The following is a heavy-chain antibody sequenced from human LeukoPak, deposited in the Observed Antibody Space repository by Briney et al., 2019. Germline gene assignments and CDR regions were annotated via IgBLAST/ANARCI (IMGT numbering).Heavy chain of an antibody. V-gene: IGHV3-74*01. CDR3: AKYHKYYYGSGSYSHNYYYYYYMDV. J-gene: IGHJ6*03. Sequence: GGSLRLSCAASGFTFSSYWMHWVRQAPGKGLVWVSRINSDGSSTSYADSVKGRFTISRDNSKNTLYLQMNSLRAEDTAVYYCAKYHKYYYGSGSYSHNYYYYYYMDVWGKGTTVTVSS. D-gene: IGHD3-10*01. CDR1: GFTFSSYW. CDR2: INSDGSST.